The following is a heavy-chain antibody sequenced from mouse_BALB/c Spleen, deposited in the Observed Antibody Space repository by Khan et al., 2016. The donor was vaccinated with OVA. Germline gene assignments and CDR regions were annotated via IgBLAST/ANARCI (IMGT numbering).Heavy chain of an antibody. J-gene: IGHJ3*01. D-gene: IGHD2-1*01. V-gene: IGHV5-9-3*01. CDR3: ARSPDGNFAY. CDR1: GFTFSTYA. CDR2: ISSDGDYT. Sequence: EVELVESGGGLVKPGGSLKLSCAASGFTFSTYAMSWVRQTPEKRLEWVATISSDGDYTYYPDNVTGRFTISRDNAKNTLYLQMSSLGAEYTAMYYCARSPDGNFAYWGQGTLVTVSA.